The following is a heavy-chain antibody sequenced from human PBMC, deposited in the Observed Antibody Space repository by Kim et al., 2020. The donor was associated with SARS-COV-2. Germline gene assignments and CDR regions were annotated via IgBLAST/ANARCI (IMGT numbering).Heavy chain of an antibody. CDR2: INHSGST. CDR1: GGSFSGYY. CDR3: ARGGWFGDNWFDP. J-gene: IGHJ5*02. V-gene: IGHV4-34*01. Sequence: SETLSLTCAAYGGSFSGYYWSWIRQPPGKGLEWIGEINHSGSTNYNPSLKSRVTISVDTSKNQFSLKLSSVTAADTAVYYCARGGWFGDNWFDPWGHGTL. D-gene: IGHD3-10*01.